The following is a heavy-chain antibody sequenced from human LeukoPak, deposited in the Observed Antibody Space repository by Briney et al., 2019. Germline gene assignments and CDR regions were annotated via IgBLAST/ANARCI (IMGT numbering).Heavy chain of an antibody. Sequence: PSETLSLTCTVSGDAITGSTYYWGWIRQPPGKVLEWIGSMYYSGKTYYNSALKSRVTISADTSKNHVSLKLSSVTAADTAVYYCARQYHDSTGYYYFDYWGQGTLVTVSS. D-gene: IGHD3-22*01. CDR1: GDAITGSTYY. V-gene: IGHV4-39*02. CDR3: ARQYHDSTGYYYFDY. J-gene: IGHJ4*02. CDR2: MYYSGKT.